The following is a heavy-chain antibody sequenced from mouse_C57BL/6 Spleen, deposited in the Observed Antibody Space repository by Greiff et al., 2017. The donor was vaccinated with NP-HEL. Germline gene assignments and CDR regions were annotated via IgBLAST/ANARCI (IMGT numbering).Heavy chain of an antibody. J-gene: IGHJ2*01. V-gene: IGHV3-1*01. CDR1: GYSITSGYV. D-gene: IGHD4-1*01. Sequence: EVQLQESGPGMVKPSQSLSLSCTVTGYSITSGYVWHLIRHSPRNHLEWVGYISYSGSTNYNPSLKSRISITHDTSKNQFFLQLNSVTTEDTATYYCARGDLTGFDYWGQGTTLTVSS. CDR3: ARGDLTGFDY. CDR2: ISYSGST.